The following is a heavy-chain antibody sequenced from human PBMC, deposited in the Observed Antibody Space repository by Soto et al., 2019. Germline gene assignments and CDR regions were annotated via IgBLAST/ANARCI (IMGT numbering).Heavy chain of an antibody. V-gene: IGHV3-74*01. J-gene: IGHJ4*02. Sequence: EVQLVESGGGLVQPGGSLRLSCAASGFTFNSYWMHWVRQAPGKGLVWVSRIDSDGSSTSYADSVKGRFTISRDNAKNTLYLQMNSLGADDTAVYYCVKGGTYFDYWGQGTLVTVFS. D-gene: IGHD1-1*01. CDR3: VKGGTYFDY. CDR1: GFTFNSYW. CDR2: IDSDGSST.